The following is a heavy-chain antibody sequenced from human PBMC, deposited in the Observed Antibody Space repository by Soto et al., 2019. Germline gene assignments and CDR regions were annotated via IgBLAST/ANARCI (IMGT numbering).Heavy chain of an antibody. CDR2: IYYTGTT. J-gene: IGHJ4*02. CDR3: ARDKITGLFDY. D-gene: IGHD2-8*02. Sequence: SETLSLTCTVSGASISSHYWSWIRQPPGKGLEWVGYIYYTGTTNYNPSLKSRITISVDTSKIQFSLKLRSVTAADTAVYYCARDKITGLFDYWGQGTLVTVSS. CDR1: GASISSHY. V-gene: IGHV4-59*11.